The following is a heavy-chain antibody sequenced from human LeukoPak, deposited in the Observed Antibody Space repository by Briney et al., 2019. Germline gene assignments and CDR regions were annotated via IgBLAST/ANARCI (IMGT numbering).Heavy chain of an antibody. CDR3: AKDRIAVAGADY. V-gene: IGHV3-23*01. D-gene: IGHD6-19*01. J-gene: IGHJ4*02. CDR1: GFTFSSYA. CDR2: ISGSGGST. Sequence: GGSLRLSCAASGFTFSSYAMSCVRQAPGEGLEWVSAISGSGGSTYYADSVKGRFTISRDNSKNTLYLQMNSLRAEDTAVYYCAKDRIAVAGADYWGQGTLVTVSS.